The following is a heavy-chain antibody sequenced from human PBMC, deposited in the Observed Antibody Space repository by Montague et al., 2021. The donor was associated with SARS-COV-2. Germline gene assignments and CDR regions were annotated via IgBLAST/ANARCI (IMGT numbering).Heavy chain of an antibody. CDR1: GYRFSSYG. CDR3: ARAAGHDFWSDYYLNWFGP. Sequence: SLKVSCKASGYRFSSYGISWVRQAPGQGLEWMGWISTYNGNTIYAQNFQGRLTMTRDTSTSTATMELKYLIPDDTAVYYCARAAGHDFWSDYYLNWFGPWGQGTLVTVSS. CDR2: ISTYNGNT. J-gene: IGHJ5*02. V-gene: IGHV1-18*01. D-gene: IGHD3-3*01.